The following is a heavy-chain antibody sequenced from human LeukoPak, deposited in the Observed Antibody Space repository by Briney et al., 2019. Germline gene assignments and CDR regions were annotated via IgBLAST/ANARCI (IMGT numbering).Heavy chain of an antibody. CDR3: ARLYDRSGYGAFDI. Sequence: PGGSLRLSCAASGFTVSTNYMGWVRQAPGKGLEGVSVLYSAGTTYYPDSVKGRFTISRDNSQNTLYLQLDSLRAEDTAVYYCARLYDRSGYGAFDIWGQGTMVTVSS. CDR2: LYSAGTT. V-gene: IGHV3-66*02. D-gene: IGHD3-22*01. CDR1: GFTVSTNY. J-gene: IGHJ3*02.